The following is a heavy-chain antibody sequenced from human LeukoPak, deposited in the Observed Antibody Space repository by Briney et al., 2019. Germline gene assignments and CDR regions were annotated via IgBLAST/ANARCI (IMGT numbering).Heavy chain of an antibody. CDR1: GGSISSYY. Sequence: PSETLSLTCTVSGGSISSYYWSWIRQPPGKGLERIGYIYYSGSTNYNPSLKSRVTISVDTSKNQFSLKLSSVTAADTAVYYCARARPDSSGWGRWFDPWGQGTLVTVSS. V-gene: IGHV4-59*01. CDR3: ARARPDSSGWGRWFDP. CDR2: IYYSGST. D-gene: IGHD6-19*01. J-gene: IGHJ5*02.